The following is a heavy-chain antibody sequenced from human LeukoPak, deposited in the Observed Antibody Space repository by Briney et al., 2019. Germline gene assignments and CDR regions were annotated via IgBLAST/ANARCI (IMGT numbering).Heavy chain of an antibody. CDR2: FDPEDGET. CDR3: ATGIVVVTAIKFDY. J-gene: IGHJ4*02. CDR1: GYTLTELS. V-gene: IGHV1-24*01. Sequence: ASVKVSCKVSGYTLTELSMHWVRQAPGKGLEWMGGFDPEDGETIYAQKFQGRVAMTEDTSTDTAYMELSSLRSEDTAVYYCATGIVVVTAIKFDYWGQGTLVTVPS. D-gene: IGHD2-21*02.